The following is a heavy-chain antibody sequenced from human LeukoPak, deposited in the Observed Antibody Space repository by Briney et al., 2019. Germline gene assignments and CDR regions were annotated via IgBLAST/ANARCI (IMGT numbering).Heavy chain of an antibody. D-gene: IGHD3-22*01. CDR3: ARVRSFSGYEVDY. CDR2: IYYSGST. J-gene: IGHJ4*02. CDR1: GGSISSYY. V-gene: IGHV4-59*01. Sequence: PSGTLSLTCTVSGGSISSYYWSWIRQPPGKGLEWIGYIYYSGSTNYNPSLKGRVTISVDTSKNQFSLKLSSVTAADTAVYYCARVRSFSGYEVDYWGQGTLVTVSS.